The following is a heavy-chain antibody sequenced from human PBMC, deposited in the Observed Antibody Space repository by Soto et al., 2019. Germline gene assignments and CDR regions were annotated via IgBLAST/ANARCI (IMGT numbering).Heavy chain of an antibody. J-gene: IGHJ4*02. Sequence: SGTLSLTSTVSGGSVSSGGYYWIWIRQPPGKGLEWIGYIYYSGITYYNPSLKSRVTISVDTSKNQFSLKLSSVTAADTAVYYCARVEVGATLDYWGQGTLVTVSS. CDR2: IYYSGIT. D-gene: IGHD1-26*01. CDR3: ARVEVGATLDY. V-gene: IGHV4-30-4*01. CDR1: GGSVSSGGYY.